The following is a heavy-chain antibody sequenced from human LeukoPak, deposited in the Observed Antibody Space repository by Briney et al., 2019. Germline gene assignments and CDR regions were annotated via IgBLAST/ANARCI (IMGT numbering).Heavy chain of an antibody. D-gene: IGHD6-13*01. J-gene: IGHJ5*02. Sequence: PSETLSLTCAVYGGSFSGYYWSWIRQPPGKGLEWIGEINHSGSTNYNPSLKSRVTISVDTSKNQFSLKLSSVTAADTAVYYCARRARGIAAAGTLGIRGWFDPWGQGTLVTVSS. CDR1: GGSFSGYY. CDR3: ARRARGIAAAGTLGIRGWFDP. CDR2: INHSGST. V-gene: IGHV4-34*01.